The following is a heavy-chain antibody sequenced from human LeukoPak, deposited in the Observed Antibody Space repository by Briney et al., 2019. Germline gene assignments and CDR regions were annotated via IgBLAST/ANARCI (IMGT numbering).Heavy chain of an antibody. CDR3: AREDSSSSPPMDV. CDR1: GFSLSNFW. Sequence: GGSLRLSCTPSGFSLSNFWMSWVRQAPGKGLEWVANIKQDGSEKSYVDSVKGRFTISRDNAKNSLYLQMNSLRAEDTAVYYCAREDSSSSPPMDVWGKGTTVTVSS. CDR2: IKQDGSEK. D-gene: IGHD6-6*01. V-gene: IGHV3-7*01. J-gene: IGHJ6*03.